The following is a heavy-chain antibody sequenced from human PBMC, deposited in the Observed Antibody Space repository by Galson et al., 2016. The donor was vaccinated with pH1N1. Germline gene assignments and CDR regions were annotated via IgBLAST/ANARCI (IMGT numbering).Heavy chain of an antibody. D-gene: IGHD4-11*01. J-gene: IGHJ6*02. CDR1: GGTFNNYP. Sequence: SVKVSCKASGGTFNNYPISWLRQAPGHGLEWMGRIIPIFGTANYAQKFQGRVTITADKSTSTAYMELSSLRSEDTDVYYCARGQASVSTSYYYGMDVGGQGTTVTVSS. CDR2: IIPIFGTA. CDR3: ARGQASVSTSYYYGMDV. V-gene: IGHV1-69*06.